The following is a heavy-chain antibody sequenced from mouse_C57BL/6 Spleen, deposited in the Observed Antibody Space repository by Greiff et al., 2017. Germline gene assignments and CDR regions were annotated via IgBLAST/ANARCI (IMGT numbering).Heavy chain of an antibody. CDR2: INPGSGGT. J-gene: IGHJ3*01. V-gene: IGHV1-54*01. CDR3: ARGDSNYGY. D-gene: IGHD2-5*01. Sequence: VKLMESGAELVRPGTSVKVSCKASGYAFTNYLIEWVKQRPGQGLEWIGVINPGSGGTNYNEKFKGKATLTADKSSSTAYMQLSSLTSEDSAVYFCARGDSNYGYWGQGTLVTVSA. CDR1: GYAFTNYL.